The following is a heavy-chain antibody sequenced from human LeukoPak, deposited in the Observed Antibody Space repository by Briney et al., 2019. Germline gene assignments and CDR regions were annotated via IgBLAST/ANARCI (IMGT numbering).Heavy chain of an antibody. V-gene: IGHV3-21*01. CDR1: GFTFSSYS. J-gene: IGHJ4*02. Sequence: GGSLRLSCAASGFTFSSYSMNWVRQAPGKGLEWVSSISSSSSYIYYADSVKGRFTTSRDNAKNSLYLQMNSLRAEDTAVYYCAREEVAGNIDYWGQGTLVTVSS. CDR2: ISSSSSYI. D-gene: IGHD6-19*01. CDR3: AREEVAGNIDY.